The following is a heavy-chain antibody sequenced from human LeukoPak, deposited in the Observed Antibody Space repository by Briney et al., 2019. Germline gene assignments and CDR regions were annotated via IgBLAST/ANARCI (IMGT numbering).Heavy chain of an antibody. J-gene: IGHJ4*02. V-gene: IGHV5-51*01. CDR1: GYNFLHYW. D-gene: IGHD3-10*02. CDR3: ARLTDLTMLGY. CDR2: IYPGDSET. Sequence: GESLKISCVGSGYNFLHYWIAWVRQRPGKGLEWMGIIYPGDSETTYSPSFQGQVTISADKSISTAYLQWSSLKASDTAMYYCARLTDLTMLGYWGQGTLVTVSS.